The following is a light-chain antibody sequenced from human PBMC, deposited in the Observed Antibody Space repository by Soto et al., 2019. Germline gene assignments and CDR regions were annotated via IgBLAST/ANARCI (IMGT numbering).Light chain of an antibody. CDR2: AAT. CDR1: QSISGY. J-gene: IGKJ2*01. CDR3: QQSYSSPYT. V-gene: IGKV1-39*01. Sequence: DIQMTQSPSSLSASVGDRVTITCRASQSISGYLNWYQQKPGKATNLLIYAATSLPSGVPSRIGGSGSGTDFALNISNLQPEDFATCSCQQSYSSPYTFGQGTKLELK.